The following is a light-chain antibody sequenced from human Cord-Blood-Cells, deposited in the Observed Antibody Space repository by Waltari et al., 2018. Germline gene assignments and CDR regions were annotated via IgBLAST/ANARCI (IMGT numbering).Light chain of an antibody. CDR3: QEDNSYLWT. J-gene: IGKJ1*01. CDR2: DAS. CDR1: QRISSW. V-gene: IGKV1-5*01. Sequence: DIQIIQSPSTLPASVGDRVTITCRASQRISSWLAWYQQKPGKAPKLLLYDASSLDSGVPSRVSGSGSGTEFTLTISSLQPDDFATYYCQEDNSYLWTFGQGTKVESK.